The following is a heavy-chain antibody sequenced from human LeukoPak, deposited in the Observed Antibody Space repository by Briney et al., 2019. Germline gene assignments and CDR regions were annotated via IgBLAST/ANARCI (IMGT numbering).Heavy chain of an antibody. CDR2: IRYDGSNK. CDR1: GFTFSSYG. V-gene: IGHV3-30*02. Sequence: GGSLRLSCAASGFTFSSYGMHWVRQAPGKGLEWVAFIRYDGSNKYYADSVKGRFTISRDNSKNTLYLQMNSLRAEDTAVYYCAKALDYGYYYYCYMDVWGKGTTVTVSS. D-gene: IGHD4-17*01. CDR3: AKALDYGYYYYCYMDV. J-gene: IGHJ6*03.